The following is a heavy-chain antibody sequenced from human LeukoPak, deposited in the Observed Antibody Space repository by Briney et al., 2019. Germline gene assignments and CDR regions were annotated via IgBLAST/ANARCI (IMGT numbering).Heavy chain of an antibody. Sequence: GGSLRLSCAASGFTFSSYAMSWVRQAPGKGLDWVSAISGSGGSTYYADSVRGRFTISRDNAKNTVYLQMNSLRVEDTAVYYCARDRGSGWFYFDYWGQGTLVTVSS. J-gene: IGHJ4*02. CDR2: ISGSGGST. D-gene: IGHD6-19*01. V-gene: IGHV3-23*01. CDR1: GFTFSSYA. CDR3: ARDRGSGWFYFDY.